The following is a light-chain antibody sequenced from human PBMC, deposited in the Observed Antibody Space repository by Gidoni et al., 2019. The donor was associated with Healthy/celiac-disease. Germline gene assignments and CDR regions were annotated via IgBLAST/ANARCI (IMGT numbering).Light chain of an antibody. CDR3: QQYNSYLGT. CDR2: DAP. J-gene: IGKJ1*01. V-gene: IGKV1-5*01. CDR1: QSISSW. Sequence: DIQMTQSPSTLSASVGDRVTITCRASQSISSWLAWYQQKPGKAPKLLIYDAPSLESGVPSRFSGSGSGTEFTLTISSLQPDDFATYYCQQYNSYLGTFSQGTKVEIK.